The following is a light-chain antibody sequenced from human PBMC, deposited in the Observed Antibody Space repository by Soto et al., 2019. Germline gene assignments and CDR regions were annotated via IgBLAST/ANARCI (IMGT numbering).Light chain of an antibody. J-gene: IGKJ1*01. CDR1: QNVNSN. V-gene: IGKV3-15*01. CDR2: GAS. Sequence: EIVMTQSPATLALSPGERATLSCRASQNVNSNLAWYQQKPGQAPRLLIYGASTRATGIPARFSGSGSGTEFTLTISSLKSEDFAVYYCQQYNNWPPWTFGQGTKVDI. CDR3: QQYNNWPPWT.